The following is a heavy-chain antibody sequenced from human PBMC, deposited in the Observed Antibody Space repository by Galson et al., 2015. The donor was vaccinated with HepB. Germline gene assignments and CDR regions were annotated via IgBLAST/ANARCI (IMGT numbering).Heavy chain of an antibody. CDR2: INTFGNEI. J-gene: IGHJ2*01. Sequence: SLRLSCAASGFRFGNYWMHWVRQVPGKGLEWISRINTFGNEIKYADSVRGRFATSRDNAKNILELQMYSLGAEDTGLYYCARRGGSTWFPGSGYFDLWGRGSLVTVSS. D-gene: IGHD2-2*01. V-gene: IGHV3-74*03. CDR3: ARRGGSTWFPGSGYFDL. CDR1: GFRFGNYW.